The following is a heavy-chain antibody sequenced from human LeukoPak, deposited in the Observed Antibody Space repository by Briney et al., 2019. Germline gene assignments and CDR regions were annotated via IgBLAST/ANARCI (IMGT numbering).Heavy chain of an antibody. CDR2: ISGSGGST. J-gene: IGHJ6*02. CDR1: GFTFSSYA. Sequence: GGSLRLSCAASGFTFSSYAMSWVRQAPGKGLEWVSAISGSGGSTYYADSVKGRFTISRDNSKNTLYLQMNSLRAEDTVVYYCAKDQGNYYDSSGYYLPYYYYGMDVWGQGTTVTVSS. V-gene: IGHV3-23*01. D-gene: IGHD3-22*01. CDR3: AKDQGNYYDSSGYYLPYYYYGMDV.